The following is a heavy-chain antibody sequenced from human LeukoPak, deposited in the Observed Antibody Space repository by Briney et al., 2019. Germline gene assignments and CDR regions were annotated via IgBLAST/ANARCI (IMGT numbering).Heavy chain of an antibody. CDR3: AVTLLWFGELLDQFDY. CDR1: GGSFSGYY. J-gene: IGHJ4*02. D-gene: IGHD3-10*01. Sequence: SETLSLTCAVYGGSFSGYYWRWIRHPPGKGLEWIGEINHSGSTNYNPSLKSRVTISVDTSKNQFSLKLSSVTAADTAVYYCAVTLLWFGELLDQFDYWGQGTLVTVSS. V-gene: IGHV4-34*01. CDR2: INHSGST.